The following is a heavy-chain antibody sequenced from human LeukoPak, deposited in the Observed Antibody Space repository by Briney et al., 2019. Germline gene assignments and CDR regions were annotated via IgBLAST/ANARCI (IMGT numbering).Heavy chain of an antibody. V-gene: IGHV4-34*09. J-gene: IGHJ6*02. CDR3: ARSIGRGDVLRYFDWLPYGMDV. CDR2: IYYSGST. CDR1: GGSFSGYY. Sequence: SETLSLTCAVYGGSFSGYYWSWIRQPPGKGLEWIGYIYYSGSTYYNPSLKSRVTISVDTSKNQFSLKLSSVTAADTAVYYCARSIGRGDVLRYFDWLPYGMDVWGQGTTVTVSS. D-gene: IGHD3-9*01.